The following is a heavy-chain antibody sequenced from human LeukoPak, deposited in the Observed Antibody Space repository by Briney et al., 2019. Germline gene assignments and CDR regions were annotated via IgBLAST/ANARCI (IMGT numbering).Heavy chain of an antibody. CDR3: ARDPNIQYSSSWSNLDY. CDR1: GFTFSSYG. J-gene: IGHJ4*02. CDR2: IWYDGSNK. V-gene: IGHV3-33*01. D-gene: IGHD6-13*01. Sequence: GGSLRLSCAASGFTFSSYGMHWVRQAPGKGLEWVAVIWYDGSNKYYADSVKGRFTISRDNSKNTLYLQMNSLRAEDTAVYYCARDPNIQYSSSWSNLDYWGQGTLVTVSS.